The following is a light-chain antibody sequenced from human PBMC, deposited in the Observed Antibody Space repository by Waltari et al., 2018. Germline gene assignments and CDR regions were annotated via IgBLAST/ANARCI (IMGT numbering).Light chain of an antibody. CDR3: QQRDSWWT. CDR1: QSISSY. J-gene: IGKJ1*01. V-gene: IGKV3-11*01. CDR2: DAS. Sequence: IVLTQSPATLSLSPGARATLSCRASQSISSYLAWYQQKPGQAPRLLIYDASNRATGIPARFSGGGSGTDFTLTISSLEPEDFAVYYCQQRDSWWTFGQGTKVEIK.